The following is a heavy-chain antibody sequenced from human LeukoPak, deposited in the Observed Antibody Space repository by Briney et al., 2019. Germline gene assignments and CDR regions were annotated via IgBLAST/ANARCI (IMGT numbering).Heavy chain of an antibody. CDR1: GGSISSGDYH. D-gene: IGHD3-22*01. CDR3: ARGSDSSGYYVPNVDY. V-gene: IGHV4-30-4*01. Sequence: SETLSLTCAVSGGSISSGDYHWRWIPQPPGKGLEWIGYIYYSGSTYYNPSLKSRVTISVDTSKNQFSLKLSSVTAADTAVYYCARGSDSSGYYVPNVDYWGQGTLVTVSS. J-gene: IGHJ4*02. CDR2: IYYSGST.